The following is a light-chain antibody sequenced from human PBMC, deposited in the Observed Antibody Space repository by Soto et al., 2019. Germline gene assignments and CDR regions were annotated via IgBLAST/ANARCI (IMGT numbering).Light chain of an antibody. CDR2: RND. J-gene: IGLJ7*01. V-gene: IGLV1-47*01. CDR1: RSNIGSNY. CDR3: VAWDDSLSGGV. Sequence: QSVLTQPPTASGTPGQRVTISCSGSRSNIGSNYVYWYQQVPGTAPKLLIYRNDQRPSGVPDRFSGSKSGTSAFLAISGLRSDDEADYYCVAWDDSLSGGVFGGGTQLTVL.